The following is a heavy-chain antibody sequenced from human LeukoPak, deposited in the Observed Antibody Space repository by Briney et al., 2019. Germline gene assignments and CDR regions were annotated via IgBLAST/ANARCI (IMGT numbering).Heavy chain of an antibody. Sequence: SETLSLTCAVYGGSFSGYYWSWIRQPPGKGLEWIGEINHSGSTNYNPSLKSRVAISVDTSKNQFSLKLSSVTAADTAVYYCAIHIVVVPAAKKKNWFDPWGQGTLVTVSS. D-gene: IGHD2-2*01. CDR3: AIHIVVVPAAKKKNWFDP. CDR1: GGSFSGYY. J-gene: IGHJ5*02. V-gene: IGHV4-34*01. CDR2: INHSGST.